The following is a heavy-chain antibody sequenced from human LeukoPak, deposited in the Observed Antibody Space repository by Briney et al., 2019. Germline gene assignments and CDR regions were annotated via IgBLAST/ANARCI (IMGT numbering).Heavy chain of an antibody. V-gene: IGHV1-18*01. CDR1: GYTFTSYG. D-gene: IGHD5-12*01. Sequence: ASVKVSCKASGYTFTSYGISWVRQPPGQALVWMGWISAYNGNTNYAQKLQDRVTMTTDTSTRTAYMELRSLRSDDTAVYYCASGGLRSGYDRPDYYYGMDVWGQGTTVTVSS. CDR3: ASGGLRSGYDRPDYYYGMDV. CDR2: ISAYNGNT. J-gene: IGHJ6*02.